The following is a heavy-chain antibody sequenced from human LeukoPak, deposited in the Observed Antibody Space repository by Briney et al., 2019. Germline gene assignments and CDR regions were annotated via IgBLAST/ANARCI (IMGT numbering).Heavy chain of an antibody. J-gene: IGHJ4*02. CDR2: ISSNGIAT. D-gene: IGHD3-3*01. Sequence: GGSLRLSCVASGFTFTTYSMHWVRQAPGKGLEYVSGISSNGIATYYANVVKGRFTISRDNAKNSLYLQMNSLRAEDTAVYYCARDDRDVNFWSGPPDYWGQGTLVTVSS. CDR3: ARDDRDVNFWSGPPDY. CDR1: GFTFTTYS. V-gene: IGHV3-64*01.